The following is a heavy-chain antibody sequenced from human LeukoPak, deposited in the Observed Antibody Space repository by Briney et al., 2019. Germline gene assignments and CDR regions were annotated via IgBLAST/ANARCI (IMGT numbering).Heavy chain of an antibody. CDR2: INHSGST. CDR3: ARARRVFIAGATDFDY. CDR1: GGSFSGYY. Sequence: SETLSLTCAVYGGSFSGYYWSWIRQPPGKGLEWIGEINHSGSTNYNPSLKSRVTISVDTSMNQFSLKLSSVTAADTAVYYCARARRVFIAGATDFDYWGQGTLVTVSS. D-gene: IGHD1-26*01. J-gene: IGHJ4*02. V-gene: IGHV4-34*01.